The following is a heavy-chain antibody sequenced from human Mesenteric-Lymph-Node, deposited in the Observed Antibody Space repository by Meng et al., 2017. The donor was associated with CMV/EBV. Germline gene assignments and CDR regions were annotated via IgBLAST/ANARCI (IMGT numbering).Heavy chain of an antibody. CDR1: GGSVSSASHY. CDR3: ARLQSGYATFSFDS. Sequence: GSLRLSCTVSGGSVSSASHYWGWVRQPPGKGLEWIGAMYYNGYTYYNPSLKSRLTLSIDTSKNQFSLKFDSVTAADTAVYYCARLQSGYATFSFDSWGQGTLVTVSS. V-gene: IGHV4-39*07. D-gene: IGHD3-3*01. CDR2: MYYNGYT. J-gene: IGHJ4*02.